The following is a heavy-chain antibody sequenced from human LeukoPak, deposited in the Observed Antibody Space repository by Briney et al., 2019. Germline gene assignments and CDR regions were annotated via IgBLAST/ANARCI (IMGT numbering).Heavy chain of an antibody. CDR1: GFTFSSYA. D-gene: IGHD2-2*01. J-gene: IGHJ5*02. V-gene: IGHV3-23*01. Sequence: PGGSLRLSCAASGFTFSSYAMSWVRQAPGEGLGWVSAITGSGGSTYYADSVKGRFTISRDNSKNTLYLQMNSLRAEDTAIYYCARDRGYCSSTSCYVWFDPWGQGTLVTVSS. CDR2: ITGSGGST. CDR3: ARDRGYCSSTSCYVWFDP.